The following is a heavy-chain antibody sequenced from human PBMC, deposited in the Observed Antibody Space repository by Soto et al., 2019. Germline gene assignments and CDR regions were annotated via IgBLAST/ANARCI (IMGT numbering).Heavy chain of an antibody. J-gene: IGHJ5*02. CDR1: GFMCSAYW. D-gene: IGHD2-21*01. CDR3: FREDWHRFDP. CDR2: ISGGANDK. V-gene: IGHV3-7*01. Sequence: EVPLVESGGGLVQSGGSLRLSCEASGFMCSAYWMSWVRQDPGQKLEWVATISGGANDKFYVDSVTGRFTISRVDAKKSLFLARNSLGHEDTAVYYCFREDWHRFDPWGQGTLVTVSS.